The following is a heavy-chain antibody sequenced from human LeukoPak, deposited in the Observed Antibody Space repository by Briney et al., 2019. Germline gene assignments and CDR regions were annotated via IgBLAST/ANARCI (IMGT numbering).Heavy chain of an antibody. CDR3: ARGDGYAQRD. V-gene: IGHV3-74*01. Sequence: GGSLRLSCAASGFTFSSYWMHWVRQAPGKGLVWVSRINSDGSSTSYADSVKGRLTISRDNAKNTLYLQMNSLRVEDTAVYYCARGDGYAQRDWGQGTLVTVPS. CDR1: GFTFSSYW. D-gene: IGHD5-12*01. J-gene: IGHJ4*02. CDR2: INSDGSST.